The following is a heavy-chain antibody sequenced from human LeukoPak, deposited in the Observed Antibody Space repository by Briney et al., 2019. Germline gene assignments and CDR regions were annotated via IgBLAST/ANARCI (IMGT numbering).Heavy chain of an antibody. CDR1: GFTFSSYS. D-gene: IGHD3-22*01. CDR2: ISYDGSNK. V-gene: IGHV3-30*03. Sequence: PGGSLRLSCAASGFTFSSYSMNWVRQAPGKGLEWVAVISYDGSNKYYADSVKGRFTISRDNSKNTLYLQMNCLRAEDTAVYYCARPYYYDSSGYHYWGQGTLVTVSS. J-gene: IGHJ4*02. CDR3: ARPYYYDSSGYHY.